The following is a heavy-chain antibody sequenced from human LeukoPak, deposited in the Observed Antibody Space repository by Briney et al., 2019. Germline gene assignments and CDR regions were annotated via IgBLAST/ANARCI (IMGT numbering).Heavy chain of an antibody. CDR2: ISYDGSNK. CDR3: ARGRTPYDFWSGYGY. D-gene: IGHD3-3*01. V-gene: IGHV3-30-3*01. CDR1: GFTFSSYA. J-gene: IGHJ4*02. Sequence: PGGSLRLSCAASGFTFSSYAMHWVRQAPGKGLEWVAVISYDGSNKYYADSVKRRFTISRDNSKNTLYLQMNSLRAEDTAVYYCARGRTPYDFWSGYGYWGQGTLVTVSS.